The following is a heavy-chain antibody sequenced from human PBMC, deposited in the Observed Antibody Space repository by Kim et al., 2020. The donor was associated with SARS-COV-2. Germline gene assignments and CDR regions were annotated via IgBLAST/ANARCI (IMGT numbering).Heavy chain of an antibody. CDR1: GLSFSDSA. Sequence: GGSLRLSCAASGLSFSDSAMHWVRQASGKGLEWVGRIRSKANSYATAYGVSVTGRFSISRDDAKNTAYLQMNSLKTEDTAVYYCARGPPYSDSYWDALYVWGQGTRVTVSS. V-gene: IGHV3-73*01. CDR2: IRSKANSYAT. CDR3: ARGPPYSDSYWDALYV. D-gene: IGHD1-26*01. J-gene: IGHJ3*01.